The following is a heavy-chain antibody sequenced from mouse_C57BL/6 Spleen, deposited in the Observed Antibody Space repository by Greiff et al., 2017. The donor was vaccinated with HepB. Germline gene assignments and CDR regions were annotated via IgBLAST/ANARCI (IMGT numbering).Heavy chain of an antibody. CDR2: ISDGGSYT. D-gene: IGHD2-2*01. J-gene: IGHJ4*01. CDR1: GFTFSSYA. Sequence: DVKLVESGGGLVKPGGSLKLSCAASGFTFSSYAMSWVRQTPEKRLEWVATISDGGSYTYYPDNVKGRFTISRDNAKNNLYLQMSHLKSEDTAMYYCARGGVTTAMDYWGQGTSVTVSS. V-gene: IGHV5-4*03. CDR3: ARGGVTTAMDY.